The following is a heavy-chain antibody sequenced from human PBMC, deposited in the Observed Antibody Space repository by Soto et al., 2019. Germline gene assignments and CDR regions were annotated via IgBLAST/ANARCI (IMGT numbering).Heavy chain of an antibody. V-gene: IGHV1-3*01. J-gene: IGHJ4*02. CDR3: ARAGTVNIVATSDY. D-gene: IGHD5-12*01. Sequence: FQGRVTITRDTSASTAYMELSSLRSEDTAVYYCARAGTVNIVATSDYWGQGTLVTVSS.